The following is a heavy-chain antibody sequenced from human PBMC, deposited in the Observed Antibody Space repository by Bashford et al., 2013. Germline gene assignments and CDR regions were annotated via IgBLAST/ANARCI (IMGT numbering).Heavy chain of an antibody. Sequence: SETLSLTCTVSGGSISSYYWSWIRQPPGKGLEWIGYIYYSGSTNYNPSLKSRVTISVDTSKNQFSLKLSSVTAADTAVYYCARVQPSYYYDSRRGWFDPWGQGTTVTVSS. CDR1: GGSISSYY. D-gene: IGHD3-22*01. V-gene: IGHV4-59*01. CDR2: IYYSGST. CDR3: ARVQPSYYYDSRRGWFDP. J-gene: IGHJ5*01.